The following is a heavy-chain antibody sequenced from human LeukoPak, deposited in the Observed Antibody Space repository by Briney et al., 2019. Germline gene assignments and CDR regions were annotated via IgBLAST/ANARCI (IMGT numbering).Heavy chain of an antibody. CDR3: ARLMAPSHAFDI. CDR1: GGSISSSSYY. J-gene: IGHJ3*02. D-gene: IGHD5-24*01. CDR2: IYYSGST. Sequence: PSETLSLTCTVSGGSISSSSYYWGWIRQPPGKGLEWIGSIYYSGSTYYNPSLKSRVTISVDTSKNQFSLKLSSVTAAGTAVYYCARLMAPSHAFDIWGQGTMVTVSS. V-gene: IGHV4-39*01.